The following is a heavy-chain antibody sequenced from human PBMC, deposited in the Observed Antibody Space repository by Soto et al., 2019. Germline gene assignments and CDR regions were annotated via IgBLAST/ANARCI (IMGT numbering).Heavy chain of an antibody. CDR1: GFTFSSYG. CDR3: AKIGSSGVVAATPVWYYYGMDV. V-gene: IGHV3-30*18. Sequence: QVQLVESGGGVVQPGRSLRLSCAASGFTFSSYGMHWVRQAPGKGLEWVAVISCDGSNKYYADSVKGRFTISRDNSKNTLYLQMNSLRAEDTAVYYCAKIGSSGVVAATPVWYYYGMDVWGQGTTVTVSS. D-gene: IGHD2-15*01. CDR2: ISCDGSNK. J-gene: IGHJ6*02.